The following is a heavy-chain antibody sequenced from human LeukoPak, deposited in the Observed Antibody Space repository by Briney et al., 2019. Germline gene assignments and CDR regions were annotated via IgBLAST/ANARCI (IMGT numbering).Heavy chain of an antibody. CDR2: INPNSGGT. D-gene: IGHD3-10*01. Sequence: ASVKVSCKASGYTFTGYCMHWVRQAPGQGLEWMGWINPNSGGTNYAQKFQGRVTMTRDTSISTAYMELSRLRSDDTAVYYCATGDPMTFSFLFDYWGQGTLVTVSS. CDR3: ATGDPMTFSFLFDY. CDR1: GYTFTGYC. J-gene: IGHJ4*02. V-gene: IGHV1-2*02.